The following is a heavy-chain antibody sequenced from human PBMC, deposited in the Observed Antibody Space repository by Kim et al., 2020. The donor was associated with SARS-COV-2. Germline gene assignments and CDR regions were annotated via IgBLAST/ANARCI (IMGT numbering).Heavy chain of an antibody. Sequence: NPTYAQGFTGRFVFSLDTSVSTAYLQISSLKAEDTAVYYCARGGGGSYDYWGQGTLVTVSS. V-gene: IGHV7-4-1*02. CDR3: ARGGGGSYDY. CDR2: NP. D-gene: IGHD1-26*01. J-gene: IGHJ4*02.